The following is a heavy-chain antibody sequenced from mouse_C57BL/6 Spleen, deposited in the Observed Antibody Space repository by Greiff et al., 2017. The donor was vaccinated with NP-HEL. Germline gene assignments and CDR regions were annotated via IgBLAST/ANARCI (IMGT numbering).Heavy chain of an antibody. D-gene: IGHD1-1*01. CDR2: ISYDGSN. CDR1: GYSITSGYY. CDR3: ASSGLDYGSSYAMDY. Sequence: DVKLQESGPGLVKPSQSLSLTCSVTGYSITSGYYWNWIRQFPGNKLEWMGYISYDGSNNYNPSLKNRISITRDTSKNQFFLKLNSVTTEDTATYYCASSGLDYGSSYAMDYWGQGTSVTVSS. V-gene: IGHV3-6*01. J-gene: IGHJ4*01.